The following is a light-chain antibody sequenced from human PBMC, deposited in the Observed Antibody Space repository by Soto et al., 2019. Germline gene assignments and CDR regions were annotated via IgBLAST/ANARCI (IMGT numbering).Light chain of an antibody. CDR2: AAS. Sequence: AIQITKSPSSLSASVGDRVTITCRASQGIRNDLGWYQQKPGKAPKLLIYAASSLQSGVPSRFSGSGSGTDITLTISSLQSEDFATYYCLQDYNYPPTFGLGTKVEIK. CDR1: QGIRND. CDR3: LQDYNYPPT. V-gene: IGKV1-6*01. J-gene: IGKJ1*01.